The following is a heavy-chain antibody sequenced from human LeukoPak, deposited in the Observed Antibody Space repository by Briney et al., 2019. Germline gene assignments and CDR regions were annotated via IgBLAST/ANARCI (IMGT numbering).Heavy chain of an antibody. CDR2: ISGCGDST. CDR1: GFTFCSYG. V-gene: IGHV3-23*01. CDR3: AKVGYYNDSSGYYLDYFDY. Sequence: GGTLRLSCAASGFTFCSYGMRWVREARGEGLEWVTAISGCGDSTFYADCVKGRFTISRDNSKNTLYLQMNSLRAEDTAVYYCAKVGYYNDSSGYYLDYFDYWGQGTLVTVSS. J-gene: IGHJ4*02. D-gene: IGHD3-22*01.